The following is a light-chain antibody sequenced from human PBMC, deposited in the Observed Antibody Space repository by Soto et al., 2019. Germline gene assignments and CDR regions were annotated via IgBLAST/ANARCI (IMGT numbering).Light chain of an antibody. V-gene: IGKV3-20*01. J-gene: IGKJ4*01. CDR3: QQYGSSPLT. CDR1: PSVSSSY. Sequence: EIVMTQSPGTLSLSPGERATLSCRASPSVSSSYLAWYQQKPGQAPRPLIYGASSRATGIPDRFSGSGSGTDFNLTISRLETEDFAVYYCQQYGSSPLTFGGGTKVDIK. CDR2: GAS.